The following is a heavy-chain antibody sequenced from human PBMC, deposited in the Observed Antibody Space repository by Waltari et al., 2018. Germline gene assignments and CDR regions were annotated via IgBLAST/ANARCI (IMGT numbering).Heavy chain of an antibody. CDR2: ISSNGGST. V-gene: IGHV3-64*01. D-gene: IGHD2-2*02. CDR1: GFTFSSYA. CDR3: ARSWGRYCSSTSCSTPFDY. J-gene: IGHJ4*02. Sequence: EVQLVESGGGLVQPGGSLRLSCAASGFTFSSYAMHWVRQAPGKGLEYVSAISSNGGSTYYANSVKGRFTISRDNSKNTLYLQMGSLRAEDMAVYYCARSWGRYCSSTSCSTPFDYWGQGTLVTVSS.